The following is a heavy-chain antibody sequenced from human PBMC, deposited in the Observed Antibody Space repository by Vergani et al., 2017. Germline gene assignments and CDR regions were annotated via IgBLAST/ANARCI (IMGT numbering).Heavy chain of an antibody. V-gene: IGHV4-4*02. CDR3: ARDAVTPERYFDY. CDR1: GGSLSSSNW. D-gene: IGHD5-18*01. Sequence: QVQLPESGPGLVKPSGTLSLTCAVSGGSLSSSNWWSWVRPPPGKGLDWFGEIYHSGSTNYNPSLKSRVTISVDKSKNQFSLKLSSVTAADTAVYYCARDAVTPERYFDYWGQGTLVTVSS. J-gene: IGHJ4*02. CDR2: IYHSGST.